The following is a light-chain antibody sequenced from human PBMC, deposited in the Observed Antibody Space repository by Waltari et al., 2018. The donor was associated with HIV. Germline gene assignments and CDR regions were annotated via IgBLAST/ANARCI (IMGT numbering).Light chain of an antibody. CDR2: LGS. CDR1: QSLLHSTGYNY. J-gene: IGKJ2*01. V-gene: IGKV2-28*01. CDR3: MQALHTPPA. Sequence: DIVMTQSPLSLHVTPGEPASISCRPRQSLLHSTGYNYLDWNLQKPGQSPQLLIYLGSSRASGVPDRFSGSESGTDFTLKISRVEAEDVGVYYCMQALHTPPAFGQGTKLEVK.